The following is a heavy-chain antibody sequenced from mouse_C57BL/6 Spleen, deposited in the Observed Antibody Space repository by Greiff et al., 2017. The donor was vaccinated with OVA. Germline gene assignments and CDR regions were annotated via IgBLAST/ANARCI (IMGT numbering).Heavy chain of an antibody. Sequence: QVQLQQSGAELVKPGASVKISCKASGYAFSSYWMNWVKQRPGKGLEWIGQIYPGDGDTNYNGKFKGKATLTADKSSSTAYMQLSSLTSEDAAVYFCARGGYGYDVDAYWGQGTLVTVSA. CDR2: IYPGDGDT. J-gene: IGHJ3*01. CDR1: GYAFSSYW. D-gene: IGHD2-2*01. CDR3: ARGGYGYDVDAY. V-gene: IGHV1-80*01.